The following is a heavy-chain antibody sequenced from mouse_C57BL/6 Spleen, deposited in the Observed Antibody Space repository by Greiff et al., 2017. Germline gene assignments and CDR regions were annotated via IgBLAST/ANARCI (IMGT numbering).Heavy chain of an antibody. V-gene: IGHV1-5*01. CDR3: TRSRDYGPAWFAY. D-gene: IGHD1-1*02. CDR2: IYPGNSDT. Sequence: VQLQQSGTVLARPGASVKMSCKTSGYTFTSYWMHWVKQRPGQGLEWIGAIYPGNSDTSYNQKFKGKAKLTAVTSASTAYMELSSLTNEDSAVYYCTRSRDYGPAWFAYWGQGTLVTVSA. CDR1: GYTFTSYW. J-gene: IGHJ3*01.